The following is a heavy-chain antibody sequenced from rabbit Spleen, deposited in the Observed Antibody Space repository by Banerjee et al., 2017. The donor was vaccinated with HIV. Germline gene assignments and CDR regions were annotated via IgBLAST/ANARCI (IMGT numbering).Heavy chain of an antibody. Sequence: QSLEESGGDLVKPGASLTLTCTASGFSFSRDYYMFWVRQAPGKGLEWIGCIDAGSAGAWYASWVNGRFTISKTSSTTVTLRMTSLTAADTATYFCARDLVGVIGWNFYLWGPGTLVTVS. CDR3: ARDLVGVIGWNFYL. CDR1: GFSFSRDYY. V-gene: IGHV1S40*01. J-gene: IGHJ4*01. CDR2: IDAGSAGA. D-gene: IGHD1-1*01.